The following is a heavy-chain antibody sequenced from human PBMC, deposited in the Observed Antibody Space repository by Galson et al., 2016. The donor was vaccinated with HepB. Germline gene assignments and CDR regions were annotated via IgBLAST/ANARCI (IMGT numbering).Heavy chain of an antibody. CDR2: INSDGSSI. Sequence: SLRLSCAASGFSFSSHWMHWVRQAPGKGLVWVSHINSDGSSINYADSVKGRFTISRDNAKNTLYLQMNGLRAEDTAVYYCVRDIWNYGDYWGQGSLVVVSS. D-gene: IGHD1-7*01. CDR3: VRDIWNYGDY. V-gene: IGHV3-74*01. CDR1: GFSFSSHW. J-gene: IGHJ4*02.